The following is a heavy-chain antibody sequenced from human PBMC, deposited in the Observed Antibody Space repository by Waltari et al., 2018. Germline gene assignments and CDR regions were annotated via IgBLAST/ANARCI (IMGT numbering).Heavy chain of an antibody. D-gene: IGHD6-19*01. J-gene: IGHJ6*03. CDR2: IYYSGST. V-gene: IGHV4-39*01. Sequence: QLQLQESGPGLVKPSETLSLTCTVSGGSISSSIYYMGWIRQPPGKGLEWIGSIYYSGSTYYNPSLKSRVTISVDTSKNQFSLKLSSVTAADTAVYYCARPNKEQWLGGYYYYMDVWGKGTTVTVSS. CDR3: ARPNKEQWLGGYYYYMDV. CDR1: GGSISSSIYY.